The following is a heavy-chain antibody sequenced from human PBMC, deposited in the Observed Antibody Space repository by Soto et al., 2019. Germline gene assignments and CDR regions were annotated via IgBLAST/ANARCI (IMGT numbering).Heavy chain of an antibody. J-gene: IGHJ6*02. Sequence: QLQLQESGPGLVKPSETLSLICTVSGGSISGSSHFWGWIRQPPGNGLKRIGSIHYSCTTYHNPSLKSRVTLSVDPCKNHFSQKLNSVTAADTAVYYCERHPPGRCEPRLGDYGMDVWGQGTTVTVSS. CDR2: IHYSCTT. CDR3: ERHPPGRCEPRLGDYGMDV. V-gene: IGHV4-39*01. D-gene: IGHD3-10*01. CDR1: GGSISGSSHF.